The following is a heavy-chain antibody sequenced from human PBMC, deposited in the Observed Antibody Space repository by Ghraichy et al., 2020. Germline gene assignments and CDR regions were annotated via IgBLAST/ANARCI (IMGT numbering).Heavy chain of an antibody. J-gene: IGHJ4*02. V-gene: IGHV4-4*07. Sequence: SETLSLTCTVSGGSMSNYFWSWIRQPAGRGLEWLGRIYTSGATNFNPSFNSRVYMSVDTAKRQVSLELSSVTAADTAVYYCARGEDYWGQGTLVTVSS. CDR3: ARGEDY. CDR2: IYTSGAT. CDR1: GGSMSNYF. D-gene: IGHD1-26*01.